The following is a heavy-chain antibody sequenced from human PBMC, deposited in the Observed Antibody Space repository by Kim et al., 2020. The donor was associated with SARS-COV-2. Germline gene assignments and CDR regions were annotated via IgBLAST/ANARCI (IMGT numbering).Heavy chain of an antibody. D-gene: IGHD6-6*01. J-gene: IGHJ4*02. V-gene: IGHV3-23*01. CDR3: AKAKGDSSSSFFRLFDY. Sequence: GKGRFTISRDNSKNTLYLQMTSLRVEDTAVYYCAKAKGDSSSSFFRLFDYWGQGTLVTVSS.